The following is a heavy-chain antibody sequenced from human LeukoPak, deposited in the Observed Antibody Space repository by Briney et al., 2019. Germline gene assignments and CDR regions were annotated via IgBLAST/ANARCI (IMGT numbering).Heavy chain of an antibody. CDR1: GFTFSSYG. D-gene: IGHD2-15*01. Sequence: PGGSLRLSCAAPGFTFSSYGMHWVRQAPGKGLEWVANIKQDGSEKYYVDSVKGRFTISRDSAKNSLYLQMNSLRAEDTAVYYCARDTPDYCSGGSCYFGGGNWFDPWGQGTLVTVSS. J-gene: IGHJ5*02. CDR3: ARDTPDYCSGGSCYFGGGNWFDP. V-gene: IGHV3-7*01. CDR2: IKQDGSEK.